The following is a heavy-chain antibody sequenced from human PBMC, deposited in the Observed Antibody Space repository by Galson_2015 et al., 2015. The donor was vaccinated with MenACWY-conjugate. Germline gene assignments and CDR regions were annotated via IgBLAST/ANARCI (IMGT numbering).Heavy chain of an antibody. CDR1: GFTFDSYA. J-gene: IGHJ5*02. CDR2: ITSKGGKT. Sequence: SLRLSCAASGFTFDSYAMHWVRQAPGRGLSYVSAITSKGGKTWYTDSVKGRFTISRDNSKSTLFLQMSSLTTEDAARYYCVRGMRSHGDPEFDPWGRVTLVTVSS. CDR3: VRGMRSHGDPEFDP. D-gene: IGHD4-17*01. V-gene: IGHV3-64D*06.